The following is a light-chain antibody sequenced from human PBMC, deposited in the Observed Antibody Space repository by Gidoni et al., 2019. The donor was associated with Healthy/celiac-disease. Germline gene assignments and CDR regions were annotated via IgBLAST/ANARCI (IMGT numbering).Light chain of an antibody. CDR1: QSISSY. CDR2: AAS. J-gene: IGKJ2*01. Sequence: DIQMTQSPSSLSASVGDRVTITCRASQSISSYLNWYQQKPGKATKLLIYAASSLQSGVPSRFSGSGSGTDFTHTIISLQPEDFATYYCQQGYSTQPENTFXQXTKLEIK. V-gene: IGKV1-39*01. CDR3: QQGYSTQPENT.